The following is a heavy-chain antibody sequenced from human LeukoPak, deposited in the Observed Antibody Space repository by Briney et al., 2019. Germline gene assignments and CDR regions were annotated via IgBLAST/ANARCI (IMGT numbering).Heavy chain of an antibody. V-gene: IGHV3-7*01. CDR1: GFTFSSYW. J-gene: IGHJ4*02. CDR3: ARVAGYCSSTSCYFGDFDY. D-gene: IGHD2-2*01. Sequence: GGSLRLSCAASGFTFSSYWMSWVRQAPGKGLEWVANIKQDGSEKYYVDSVKGRFTISRDNAKNSLYLKMNSLRAEDTAVYYCARVAGYCSSTSCYFGDFDYWGQGTLVTVSS. CDR2: IKQDGSEK.